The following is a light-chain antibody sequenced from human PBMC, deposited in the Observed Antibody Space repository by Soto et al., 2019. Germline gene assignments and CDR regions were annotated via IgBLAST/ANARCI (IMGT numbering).Light chain of an antibody. J-gene: IGLJ2*01. CDR1: SSDVGSSNL. CDR2: EVI. Sequence: QSVLTQPASVSGSPGQSITISCTGTSSDVGSSNLVSWYRQYPGKAPKLMIYEVIKRPSGVSNRFSGSKSGNTASLTISRLQAEDEGDYYCCSYAGSDTFVLFGGGTKVTVL. CDR3: CSYAGSDTFVL. V-gene: IGLV2-23*02.